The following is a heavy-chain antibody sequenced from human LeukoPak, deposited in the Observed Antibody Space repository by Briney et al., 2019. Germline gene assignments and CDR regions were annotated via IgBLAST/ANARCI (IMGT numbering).Heavy chain of an antibody. CDR3: ARDFGAPAP. CDR2: INGDGSRT. CDR1: GFTFSNYW. V-gene: IGHV3-74*01. Sequence: PGGSLRLSCAASGFTFSNYWMHWVRQAPGKGLVWVSRINGDGSRTNYADSVKGRFTISRDNAKNTLYLQMSILRVEDTAQYYCARDFGAPAPWGQGTLVTVSS. D-gene: IGHD3-3*01. J-gene: IGHJ5*02.